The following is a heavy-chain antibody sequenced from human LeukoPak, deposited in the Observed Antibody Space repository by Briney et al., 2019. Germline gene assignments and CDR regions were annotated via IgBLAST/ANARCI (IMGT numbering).Heavy chain of an antibody. CDR1: GGSISSSSYY. D-gene: IGHD4/OR15-4a*01. Sequence: SETLSLTCTVSGGSISSSSYYLGWIRQPPGKGLEWLGYIYYSGSTNYNPSLKSRVTISVDTSKNQFSLKLSSVTAAGTAVYYCARTMVRDQRYYYYMDVWGKGTTVTVSS. J-gene: IGHJ6*03. CDR2: IYYSGST. V-gene: IGHV4-61*05. CDR3: ARTMVRDQRYYYYMDV.